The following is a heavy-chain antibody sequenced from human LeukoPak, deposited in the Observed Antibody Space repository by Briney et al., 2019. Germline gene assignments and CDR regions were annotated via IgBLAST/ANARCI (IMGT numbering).Heavy chain of an antibody. Sequence: GESLKISCKASGYTFTGYYMHWVRQAPGQGLEWMGWINPNSGGTNYAQKFQGRVTMTRDTSISTAYMELSRLRSDDTAVYYCARATSFDYWGQGTLVTVSS. CDR3: ARATSFDY. D-gene: IGHD1-1*01. CDR1: GYTFTGYY. V-gene: IGHV1-2*02. J-gene: IGHJ4*02. CDR2: INPNSGGT.